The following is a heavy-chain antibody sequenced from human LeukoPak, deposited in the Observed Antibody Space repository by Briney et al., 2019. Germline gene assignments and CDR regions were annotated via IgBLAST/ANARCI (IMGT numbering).Heavy chain of an antibody. Sequence: PGGSLRLSCAASGFTFSSYVMHWVRQAPGKGLEWVAFIRYDGSNKYYADSVKGRFTISIDNSKNTPYLQMNSLRAEDTAVYYCAKDSRPAAYFDYWGQGTLVTVSS. D-gene: IGHD2-2*01. J-gene: IGHJ4*02. CDR1: GFTFSSYV. CDR2: IRYDGSNK. CDR3: AKDSRPAAYFDY. V-gene: IGHV3-30*02.